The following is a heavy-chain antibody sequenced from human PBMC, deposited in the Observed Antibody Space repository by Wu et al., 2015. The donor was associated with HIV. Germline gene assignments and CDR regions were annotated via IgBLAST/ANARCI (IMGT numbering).Heavy chain of an antibody. J-gene: IGHJ4*02. D-gene: IGHD2-2*01. Sequence: QVQLVQSGAEVKKPGSSVKVSCKASGGTFSSYAISWVRQAPGQGLEWMGGIIPIFGTANYAQKFQGRVTITADESTSTAYMELSSLRSEDTAVYYCARAVHCSSTSCYWYYFDYWGQGTLVTVSS. V-gene: IGHV1-69*12. CDR3: ARAVHCSSTSCYWYYFDY. CDR2: IIPIFGTA. CDR1: GGTFSSYA.